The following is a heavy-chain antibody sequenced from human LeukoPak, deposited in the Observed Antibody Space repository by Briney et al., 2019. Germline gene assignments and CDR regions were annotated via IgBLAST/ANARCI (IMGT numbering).Heavy chain of an antibody. CDR3: ARHGSGSYYKRYSYDGMDV. D-gene: IGHD3-10*01. CDR2: IIPIFGTA. CDR1: GGTFSSYA. Sequence: SVKVSCKASGGTFSSYAIGWVRQAPGQGLEWMGGIIPIFGTANYAQKFQGRVTITADESTSTAYMELRSLRSDDTAVYYCARHGSGSYYKRYSYDGMDVWGQGTTVTVSS. J-gene: IGHJ6*02. V-gene: IGHV1-69*13.